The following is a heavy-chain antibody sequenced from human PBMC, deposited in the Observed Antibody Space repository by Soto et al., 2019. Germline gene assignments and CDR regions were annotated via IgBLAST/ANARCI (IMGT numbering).Heavy chain of an antibody. CDR2: INPSAGTT. CDR3: ASRSSGYYGSLGMDV. CDR1: GYTFTSYY. V-gene: IGHV1-46*01. Sequence: ASVKVSCKASGYTFTSYYIHWVRQAPGQGLEWMGIINPSAGTTSYAQKFQDRVTMTRDTSTSTVYMELSSLRAEDTAGYYCASRSSGYYGSLGMDVWGQGTTVTLYS. J-gene: IGHJ6*02. D-gene: IGHD3-22*01.